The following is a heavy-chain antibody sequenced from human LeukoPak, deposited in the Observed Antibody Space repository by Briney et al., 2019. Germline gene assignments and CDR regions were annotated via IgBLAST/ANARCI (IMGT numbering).Heavy chain of an antibody. V-gene: IGHV3-33*01. CDR3: ARDPSEYRLLFDYYYYGMDV. J-gene: IGHJ6*02. CDR2: IWYDGSNK. CDR1: GFTFSSYG. D-gene: IGHD2-2*01. Sequence: HSGGSLRLSCAASGFTFSSYGMHWVRQASGKGLEWVAVIWYDGSNKYYADSVKGRFTISRDNSKNTLYLQMNSLRAEDTAVYYCARDPSEYRLLFDYYYYGMDVWGQGTTVTVSS.